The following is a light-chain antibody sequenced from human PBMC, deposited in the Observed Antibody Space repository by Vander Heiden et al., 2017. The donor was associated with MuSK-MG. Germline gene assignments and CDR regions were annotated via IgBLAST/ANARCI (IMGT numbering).Light chain of an antibody. CDR1: QSVSSY. V-gene: IGKV3-11*01. Sequence: EIVLTQSPATLSLSPGERATLSCRASQSVSSYLAWYQQKPGQAPRLLIYDASNRATGIPARFSGSRYGTDFTRTSSRREPEDFAVYYCQQHCNSPLLTFSGGTKVEIK. CDR3: QQHCNSPLLT. J-gene: IGKJ4*01. CDR2: DAS.